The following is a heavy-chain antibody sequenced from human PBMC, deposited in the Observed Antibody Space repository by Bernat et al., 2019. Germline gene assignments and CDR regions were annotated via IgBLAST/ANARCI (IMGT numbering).Heavy chain of an antibody. CDR3: AKDFLGDFWSGYVPDY. Sequence: QVQLVESGGGVVQPGRSLRLSCAASGFTFSSYGMHWVRQAPGKGLEWVAVISYDGSNKYYADSVKDRFTISRDNSKNTLYLQMNSLRAEDTAVYYCAKDFLGDFWSGYVPDYWGQGTLVTVSS. CDR1: GFTFSSYG. D-gene: IGHD3-3*01. CDR2: ISYDGSNK. J-gene: IGHJ4*02. V-gene: IGHV3-30*18.